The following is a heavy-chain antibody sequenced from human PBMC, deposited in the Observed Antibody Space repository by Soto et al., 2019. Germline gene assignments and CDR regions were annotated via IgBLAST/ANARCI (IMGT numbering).Heavy chain of an antibody. Sequence: EVQLVESGGGLVQPGGSLRLSCAASGFSFSSYWMNWVRQAPGMGLEWLAIIRKDGSETQYLDSVKGRFTISRDNANNSLFLQMTSLRADDPAVYYCVGGAGWELDYWGQGTLVTVSS. D-gene: IGHD1-26*01. CDR1: GFSFSSYW. CDR3: VGGAGWELDY. V-gene: IGHV3-7*01. CDR2: IRKDGSET. J-gene: IGHJ4*02.